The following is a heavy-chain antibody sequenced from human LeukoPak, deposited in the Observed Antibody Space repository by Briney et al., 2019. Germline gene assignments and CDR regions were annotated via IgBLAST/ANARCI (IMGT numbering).Heavy chain of an antibody. CDR2: IRSSGTTI. J-gene: IGHJ4*02. CDR3: ARERYYDSSGYDY. Sequence: GGSLRLSCAASGFTFSHYEMNWVRQAPGKGLEWISYIRSSGTTIYYADSVKDRFTISRDNAKNSLYLQMNSLRAEDTAVYYCARERYYDSSGYDYWGRGTLVTVSS. CDR1: GFTFSHYE. D-gene: IGHD3-22*01. V-gene: IGHV3-48*03.